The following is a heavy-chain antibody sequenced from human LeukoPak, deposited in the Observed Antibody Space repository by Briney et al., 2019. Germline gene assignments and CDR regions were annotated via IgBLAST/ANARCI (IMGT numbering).Heavy chain of an antibody. Sequence: GGSLRLSCAASGFTFSSYGMHWVRQAPGKGLEWVAFIRYDGSNKYYADSVKGRFTISRDNAKNTLYLQMNSLRAEDTAVYYCVRDWGYDSSGYWQKYFDTWGQGTLVTVSS. CDR3: VRDWGYDSSGYWQKYFDT. CDR1: GFTFSSYG. J-gene: IGHJ4*02. CDR2: IRYDGSNK. D-gene: IGHD3-22*01. V-gene: IGHV3-30*02.